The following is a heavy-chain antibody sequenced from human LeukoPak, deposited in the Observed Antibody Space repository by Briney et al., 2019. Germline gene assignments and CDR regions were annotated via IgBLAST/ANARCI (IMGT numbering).Heavy chain of an antibody. CDR1: GFTFRSYW. J-gene: IGHJ4*02. Sequence: PGGSLRLSCAASGFTFRSYWMTWVRQYPGKGLEWVANIKQDGSETYYADSVKGRFTISRDNAKRSLYLQMDSLRAEDMALYYCAKDRGAYCSSTSCYTGFDYWGQGTLVTVSS. V-gene: IGHV3-7*03. CDR2: IKQDGSET. CDR3: AKDRGAYCSSTSCYTGFDY. D-gene: IGHD2-2*02.